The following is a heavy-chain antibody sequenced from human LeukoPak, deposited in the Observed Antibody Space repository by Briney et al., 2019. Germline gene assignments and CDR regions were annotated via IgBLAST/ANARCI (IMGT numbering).Heavy chain of an antibody. CDR1: GYTFTSYG. V-gene: IGHV1-18*01. J-gene: IGHJ3*02. Sequence: ASVKVSCKASGYTFTSYGISWVRQAPGQGLEWMGWISAYNGNTNYAQKLQGRVTMTTDTSTSTAYMELRSLRSDDTAVYYCARVSIFGVVRGAFDIWGQGTVVTVSS. D-gene: IGHD3-3*01. CDR3: ARVSIFGVVRGAFDI. CDR2: ISAYNGNT.